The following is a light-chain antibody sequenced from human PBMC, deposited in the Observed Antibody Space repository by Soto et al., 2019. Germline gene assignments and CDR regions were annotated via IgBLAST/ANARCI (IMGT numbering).Light chain of an antibody. Sequence: EIVMTQSPATLSVSPGERATLSCRASQSVSSNFALYQQKPGQAPRLLLYGASTRDTGIRTRFSGSGSGTGFNLTISSRQSEDGAVYYYHQYNNWPPRTFGQGTKVEIK. CDR1: QSVSSN. J-gene: IGKJ1*01. CDR3: HQYNNWPPRT. CDR2: GAS. V-gene: IGKV3-15*01.